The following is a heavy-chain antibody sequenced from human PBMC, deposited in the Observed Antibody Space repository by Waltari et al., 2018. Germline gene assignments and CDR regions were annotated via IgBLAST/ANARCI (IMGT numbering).Heavy chain of an antibody. J-gene: IGHJ6*02. CDR3: ARAESGGMFDYYYGMDV. CDR2: IYSGGIT. Sequence: ELQLVESGGGLIQPGGSLRLSCAASGFHVNTHYRLWVRQALGKGLEWISVIYSGGITYYADSVKGRFTISRDSYRNTLSLQMISLRAEDTAVYYCARAESGGMFDYYYGMDVWGQGTTVTVSS. V-gene: IGHV3-53*01. CDR1: GFHVNTHY. D-gene: IGHD2-15*01.